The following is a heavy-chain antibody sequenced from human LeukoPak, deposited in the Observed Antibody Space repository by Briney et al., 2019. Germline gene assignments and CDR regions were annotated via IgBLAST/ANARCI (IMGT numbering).Heavy chain of an antibody. CDR1: GYTFTNYG. CDR3: VREVSAANAGYMDV. J-gene: IGHJ6*03. CDR2: ISVFYGHT. V-gene: IGHV1-18*01. Sequence: ASVKVSCKASGYTFTNYGISWVRQAPGQGLEWMGWISVFYGHTNYSQNFQGRLTMTTHISTSTAYLELRSLRSDDTAVYYCVREVSAANAGYMDVWGTGTTVTVSS. D-gene: IGHD6-13*01.